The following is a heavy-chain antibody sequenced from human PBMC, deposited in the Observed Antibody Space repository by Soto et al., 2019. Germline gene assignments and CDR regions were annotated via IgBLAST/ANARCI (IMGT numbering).Heavy chain of an antibody. CDR2: ISAYNGNT. V-gene: IGHV1-18*01. J-gene: IGHJ6*02. D-gene: IGHD3-10*01. CDR1: GYSFTSYG. CDR3: ASDNGFGESDV. Sequence: QVQLVQSGAEVKKPGASVKVSCKASGYSFTSYGISWVLQAPGQGLEWMGWISAYNGNTNHAQKLQGRVTMTTDTSTSTGYMELRSLRSDDTAVYYCASDNGFGESDVWGQGTTVTVSS.